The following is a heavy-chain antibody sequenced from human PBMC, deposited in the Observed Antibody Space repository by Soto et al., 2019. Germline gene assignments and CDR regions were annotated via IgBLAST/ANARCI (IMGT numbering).Heavy chain of an antibody. Sequence: GGSLRLSCAASGFTFSSYSMNWVRQAPGKGLEWIAAISSNGSTIYYADSVKGRFAISRDNSNNTLFLHLHSLRAEDTAIYFCAKYSSIARSAFDPWGQGTLVTVSS. CDR1: GFTFSSYS. CDR3: AKYSSIARSAFDP. J-gene: IGHJ5*02. CDR2: ISSNGSTI. D-gene: IGHD1-26*01. V-gene: IGHV3-23*01.